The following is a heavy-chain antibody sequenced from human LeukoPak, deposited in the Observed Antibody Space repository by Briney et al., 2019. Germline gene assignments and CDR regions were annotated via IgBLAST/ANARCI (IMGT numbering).Heavy chain of an antibody. CDR3: ARTYYDFWSSYYGSIDY. D-gene: IGHD3-3*01. CDR1: GFTFSDYY. V-gene: IGHV3-11*04. CDR2: ISSSGSTI. Sequence: PGGSLRLSCAASGFTFSDYYMSWIRQAPGKGLEWVSYISSSGSTIYYADSVKGRFTISRDNAKNSLYLQMNSLRAEDTAVYYCARTYYDFWSSYYGSIDYWGQGTLVTVSS. J-gene: IGHJ4*02.